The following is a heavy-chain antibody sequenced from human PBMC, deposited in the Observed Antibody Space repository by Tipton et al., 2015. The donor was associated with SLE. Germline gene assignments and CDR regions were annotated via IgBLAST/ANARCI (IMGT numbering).Heavy chain of an antibody. J-gene: IGHJ4*02. Sequence: SLRLSCAASGFTFSSYSMNWVRQAPGKGLEWVSSISSSSSYIYYADSVKGRFTISRDNAKNTLYLQMNSLRAEDTAVYYCARDAPLVRGVIITYFDYWGQGTLVTVSS. CDR2: ISSSSSYI. D-gene: IGHD3-10*01. CDR1: GFTFSSYS. CDR3: ARDAPLVRGVIITYFDY. V-gene: IGHV3-21*01.